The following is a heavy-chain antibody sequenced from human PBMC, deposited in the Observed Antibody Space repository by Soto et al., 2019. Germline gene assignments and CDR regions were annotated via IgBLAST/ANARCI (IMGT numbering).Heavy chain of an antibody. V-gene: IGHV3-11*01. D-gene: IGHD2-15*01. Sequence: QVQLVESGGGLVKPGGSLRLSCAASGFTFSDYYMSWIRQAPGKGLEWVSYISGSGSTIYYADSVKGRFTISRDNAKNSLHLQMNSLRAEYTAVYYCASGVAASHFYYYYMDVWGKGTTVTVSS. J-gene: IGHJ6*03. CDR2: ISGSGSTI. CDR1: GFTFSDYY. CDR3: ASGVAASHFYYYYMDV.